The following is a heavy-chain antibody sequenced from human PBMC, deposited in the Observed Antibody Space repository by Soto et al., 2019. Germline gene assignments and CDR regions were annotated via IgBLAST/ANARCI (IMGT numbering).Heavy chain of an antibody. CDR1: GGSISSYY. CDR2: IYYSGST. D-gene: IGHD2-2*03. Sequence: SETLSLTCTVSGGSISSYYWSWIRQPPGKGLEWIGYIYYSGSTNYNPSLKSRVTISVDTSKNQFSLKLSSVTAADTAVYYCARTLGFAASHWFDPWVHGTRVTDPS. V-gene: IGHV4-59*01. J-gene: IGHJ5*02. CDR3: ARTLGFAASHWFDP.